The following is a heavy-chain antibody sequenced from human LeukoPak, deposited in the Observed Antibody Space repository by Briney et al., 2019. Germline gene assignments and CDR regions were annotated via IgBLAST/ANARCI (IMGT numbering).Heavy chain of an antibody. CDR1: GFAFSSYG. CDR2: ISYDGSNK. CDR3: AKDPVYCSSTSCPPKPGCEGMDV. J-gene: IGHJ6*02. V-gene: IGHV3-30*18. Sequence: GGPLRLSCAASGFAFSSYGMHWVRQAPGKGLEWVAVISYDGSNKYYADSVKGRFTISRDNSKNTLYLQMNSLRAEDTAVYYCAKDPVYCSSTSCPPKPGCEGMDVWGQGTTVTVSS. D-gene: IGHD2-2*01.